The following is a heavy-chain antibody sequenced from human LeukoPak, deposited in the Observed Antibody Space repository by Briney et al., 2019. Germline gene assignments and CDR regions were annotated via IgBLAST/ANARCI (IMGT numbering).Heavy chain of an antibody. CDR1: GFTFSSYW. CDR3: ARVSIGWYHFDY. D-gene: IGHD6-19*01. V-gene: IGHV3-7*01. Sequence: PGGSLRLSCAASGFTFSSYWMSWVRQAPGKGLEWVANIKQDGSEKYYVDSVKGRFTISRDNADRSLYLQMTSLRAEDTAVYYCARVSIGWYHFDYWGQGTLVTVSS. J-gene: IGHJ4*02. CDR2: IKQDGSEK.